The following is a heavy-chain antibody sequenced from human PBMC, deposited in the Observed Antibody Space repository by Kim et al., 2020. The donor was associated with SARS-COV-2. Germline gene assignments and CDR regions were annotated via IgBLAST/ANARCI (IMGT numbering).Heavy chain of an antibody. CDR1: GYTFTGYY. CDR3: ASLVVPAAISAKTDYYYGMDV. J-gene: IGHJ6*02. D-gene: IGHD2-2*01. V-gene: IGHV1-2*06. CDR2: INPNSGGT. Sequence: ASVKVSCKASGYTFTGYYMHWVRQAPGQGLEWMGRINPNSGGTNYAQKFQGRVTMTRDTSISTAYMELSRLRSDDTAVYYCASLVVPAAISAKTDYYYGMDVWGQGTTVTVSS.